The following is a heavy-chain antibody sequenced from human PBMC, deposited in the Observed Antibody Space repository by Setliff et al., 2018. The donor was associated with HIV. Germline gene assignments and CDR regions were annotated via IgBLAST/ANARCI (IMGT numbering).Heavy chain of an antibody. J-gene: IGHJ4*02. Sequence: PSETLSLTCTVSGGSISIYYWTWIRQAAGKGLEWIGRIYSTGSTTYNPSLESRVTMSVDRSNNQFSLELTSVTAADTAVYYCAKIDPGKYWSSDYWGPGTLVTVSS. CDR1: GGSISIYY. V-gene: IGHV4-4*07. D-gene: IGHD2-8*02. CDR3: AKIDPGKYWSSDY. CDR2: IYSTGST.